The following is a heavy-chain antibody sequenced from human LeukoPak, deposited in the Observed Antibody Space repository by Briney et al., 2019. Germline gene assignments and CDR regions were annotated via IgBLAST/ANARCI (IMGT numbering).Heavy chain of an antibody. D-gene: IGHD3-22*01. CDR3: ARGNYYDSSAYYSY. J-gene: IGHJ4*02. V-gene: IGHV3-7*03. CDR2: IKEDRSEK. CDR1: RFTLSSYW. Sequence: PGGSLRLSCAASRFTLSSYWMSWVRQAPGKGLEWVANIKEDRSEKSYVDSVKGRFTISRDNAKNSLYLQMNSLRAEDTAVYYCARGNYYDSSAYYSYWGQGTLVTVSS.